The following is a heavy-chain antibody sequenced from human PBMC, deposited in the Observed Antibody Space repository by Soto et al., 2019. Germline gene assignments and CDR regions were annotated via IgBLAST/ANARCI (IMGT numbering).Heavy chain of an antibody. Sequence: PSETLSLTCAVYGGSFSGYYWSWIRQPPGKGLEWIGEINHSGSTNYNPSLKSRVTISVDTSKNQFSLKLSSVTAADTAVYYCAREYYDFWSGYYPHYGMDVWGQGTTVTVSS. D-gene: IGHD3-3*01. CDR1: GGSFSGYY. CDR3: AREYYDFWSGYYPHYGMDV. J-gene: IGHJ6*02. V-gene: IGHV4-34*01. CDR2: INHSGST.